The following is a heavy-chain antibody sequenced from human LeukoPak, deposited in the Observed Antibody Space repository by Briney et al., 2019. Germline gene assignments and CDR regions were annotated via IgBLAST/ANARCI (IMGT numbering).Heavy chain of an antibody. D-gene: IGHD3-22*01. J-gene: IGHJ3*02. CDR1: GYTFTSYA. Sequence: ASVKVSCKASGYTFTSYAMHWVRQAPGQRLEWMGWINAGNGNTKYSQEFQGRVTITRDTSASTAYMELRSLRSEDMAVYYCARGKDYYENRGYYRDYQLDGFDIWGQGTMVTVSS. CDR2: INAGNGNT. V-gene: IGHV1-3*03. CDR3: ARGKDYYENRGYYRDYQLDGFDI.